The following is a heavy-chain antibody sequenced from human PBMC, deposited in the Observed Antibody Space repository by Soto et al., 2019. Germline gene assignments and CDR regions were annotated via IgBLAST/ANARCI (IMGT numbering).Heavy chain of an antibody. CDR2: IYYSGST. Sequence: SETLSLTCTVSGGSISSGGYYWSWIRQHPGKGLEWIGYIYYSGSTYYNPSLKSRVTISVDTSKNQFSLKLSSVTAADTAVYYCARERYSSSSGLGYFDYWGQGTLVTVSS. J-gene: IGHJ4*02. CDR3: ARERYSSSSGLGYFDY. V-gene: IGHV4-31*03. CDR1: GGSISSGGYY. D-gene: IGHD6-6*01.